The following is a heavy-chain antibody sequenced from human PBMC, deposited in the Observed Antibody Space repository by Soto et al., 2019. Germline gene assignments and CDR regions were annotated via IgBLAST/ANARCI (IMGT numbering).Heavy chain of an antibody. CDR1: GYTFTSYY. CDR3: ARVFPYDSSGYYFSAFDY. D-gene: IGHD3-22*01. CDR2: INPSGGST. V-gene: IGHV1-46*01. Sequence: GASVKVSCKASGYTFTSYYMHWVRQAPGQGLEWMGIINPSGGSTSYAQKFQGRVTMTRDTSTSTVYMELSSLRSEDTAVYYCARVFPYDSSGYYFSAFDYWGPGSLVTVSS. J-gene: IGHJ4*02.